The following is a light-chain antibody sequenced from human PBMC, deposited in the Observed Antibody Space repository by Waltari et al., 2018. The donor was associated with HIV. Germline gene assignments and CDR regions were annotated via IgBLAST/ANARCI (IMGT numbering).Light chain of an antibody. V-gene: IGLV2-11*01. CDR1: SSGVTSHNP. CDR2: DVT. J-gene: IGLJ1*01. Sequence: QSALTQPRSVSGSPGQSVTISCSGASSGVTSHNPVSWYQHHPGNAPKLIIYDVTKGPSGVPDRFSGSKSGNTASLTISGLQAEDEADYYCFSYGGSLHVFGTGTEVTVL. CDR3: FSYGGSLHV.